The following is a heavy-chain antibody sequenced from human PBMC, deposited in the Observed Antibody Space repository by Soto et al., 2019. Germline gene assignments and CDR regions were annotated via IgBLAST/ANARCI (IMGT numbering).Heavy chain of an antibody. V-gene: IGHV1-69*01. D-gene: IGHD6-25*01. CDR1: GGTFSSYA. CDR3: ARVGFDIEARPFYY. J-gene: IGHJ4*02. CDR2: IIPIFGTA. Sequence: QVQLVQSGAEVKKPGSSVKVSCKASGGTFSSYAISWVRQAPGQGPEWMGGIIPIFGTANYAQKFQGRVTITADETTSTAYMELSSLRAEDTAVYYCARVGFDIEARPFYYWGQGTLVTVSS.